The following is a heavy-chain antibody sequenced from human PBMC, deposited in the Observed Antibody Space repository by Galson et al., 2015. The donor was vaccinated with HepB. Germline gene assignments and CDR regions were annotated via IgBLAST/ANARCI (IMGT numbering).Heavy chain of an antibody. CDR1: GFTFSSYA. J-gene: IGHJ5*02. Sequence: SLSLSCAASGFTFSSYAMSWVRQAPGKGLEWVSSLNTNGGSTYYADSVKGRFTISRDNSRNSLYLQMNSLRDEDTALYYCAQDRRSSGMYGWFDPWGQGTLVTVSS. CDR2: LNTNGGST. V-gene: IGHV3-23*01. D-gene: IGHD6-19*01. CDR3: AQDRRSSGMYGWFDP.